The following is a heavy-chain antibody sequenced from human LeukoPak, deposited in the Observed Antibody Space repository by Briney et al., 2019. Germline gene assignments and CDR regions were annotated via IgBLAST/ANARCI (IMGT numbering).Heavy chain of an antibody. CDR1: GYTFTGYY. V-gene: IGHV1-2*02. Sequence: ASVKVSCKASGYTFTGYYMHWVRQAPGQGLEWMGWINPNSGGTNYAQKLQGRVTMTRDTSISTAYMELSRLRSDDTAVYYCARGDDSSGYYGDAFDIWGQGTMVTVSS. CDR3: ARGDDSSGYYGDAFDI. CDR2: INPNSGGT. J-gene: IGHJ3*02. D-gene: IGHD3-22*01.